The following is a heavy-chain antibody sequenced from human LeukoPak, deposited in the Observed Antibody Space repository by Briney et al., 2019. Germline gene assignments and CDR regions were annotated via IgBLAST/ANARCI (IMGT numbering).Heavy chain of an antibody. CDR2: IYTSGST. Sequence: SETLSLTCTVSGGSISSSSYYWSWIRQPAGKGLEWIGRIYTSGSTNYNPSLKSRVTMSVDTSKNQFSLRLSSVTAADTAVYYCASGPIVVVPAAMNYYYYYMDVWGKGTTVTVSS. J-gene: IGHJ6*03. CDR1: GGSISSSSYY. D-gene: IGHD2-2*01. V-gene: IGHV4-61*02. CDR3: ASGPIVVVPAAMNYYYYYMDV.